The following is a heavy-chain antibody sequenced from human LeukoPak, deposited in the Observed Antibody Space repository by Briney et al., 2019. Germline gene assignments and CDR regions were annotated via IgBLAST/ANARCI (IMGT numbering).Heavy chain of an antibody. CDR3: SKELGTKDSGSWYYYYDMDV. V-gene: IGHV3-48*04. D-gene: IGHD6-13*01. Sequence: PGGSLRLSCAASGFTFSSYSMNWVRQAPGKGLEWVSYISSGSSTIYYADSAKGRFTISRDSAKNSLYLQMNSLRAEDTAVYYCSKELGTKDSGSWYYYYDMDVWGQGTTVTVSS. J-gene: IGHJ6*02. CDR1: GFTFSSYS. CDR2: ISSGSSTI.